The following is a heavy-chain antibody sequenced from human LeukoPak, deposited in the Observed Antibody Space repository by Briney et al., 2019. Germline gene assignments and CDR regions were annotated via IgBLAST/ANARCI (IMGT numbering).Heavy chain of an antibody. J-gene: IGHJ4*02. V-gene: IGHV3-23*01. CDR1: GFTFSDYA. Sequence: PGGSLRLSCPVSGFTFSDYAMTWVRQAPGKGLEWVSSIFAGGGAALYADSVRGRFTIFRDDSKSTLFLQMHSLRAEDTAIYYCAKNYYDRRGPYCWVFDYWGQGTLVTVSS. CDR2: IFAGGGAA. CDR3: AKNYYDRRGPYCWVFDY. D-gene: IGHD3-22*01.